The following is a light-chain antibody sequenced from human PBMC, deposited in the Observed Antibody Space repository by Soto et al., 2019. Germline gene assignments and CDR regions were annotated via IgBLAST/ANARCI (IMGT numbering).Light chain of an antibody. V-gene: IGKV3-20*01. J-gene: IGKJ4*01. Sequence: EIVLTQSPGTPSLSPGERATLSCRASQSVSSSYLAWYQQKPGQAPRLLIYGASSRATGIPDRFSGSGSGTDFTLTISRLEPEDFAVYYCQQYGSSPLTFGGGTKVDNK. CDR1: QSVSSSY. CDR2: GAS. CDR3: QQYGSSPLT.